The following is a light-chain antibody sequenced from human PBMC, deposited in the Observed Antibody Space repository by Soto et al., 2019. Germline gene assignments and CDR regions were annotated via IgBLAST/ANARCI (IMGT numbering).Light chain of an antibody. J-gene: IGLJ2*01. CDR3: QVWDSSSDHPEV. Sequence: SYELTQPPSVSVAPGKTARITCGGNNIGSKSVHWYQQKPGQAPVLVIYYDSDRPSGIPERFSGSNSGNTATLTISGVEAGDEADYYCQVWDSSSDHPEVFGGGTKLTVL. CDR2: YDS. CDR1: NIGSKS. V-gene: IGLV3-21*04.